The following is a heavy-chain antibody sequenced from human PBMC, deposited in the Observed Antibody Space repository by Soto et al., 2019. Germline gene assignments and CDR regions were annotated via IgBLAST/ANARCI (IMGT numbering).Heavy chain of an antibody. CDR2: IRSKANSYAT. V-gene: IGHV3-73*01. CDR3: TLFGGVIDLFDY. D-gene: IGHD3-16*02. Sequence: GGSLRLSCAASGFTFSGSAMHWVRQASGKGLEWVGRIRSKANSYATAYAASVKGRFTTSRDDSKNTAYLQMNSLKTEDTAVYYCTLFGGVIDLFDYWGQGTLVTVSS. J-gene: IGHJ4*02. CDR1: GFTFSGSA.